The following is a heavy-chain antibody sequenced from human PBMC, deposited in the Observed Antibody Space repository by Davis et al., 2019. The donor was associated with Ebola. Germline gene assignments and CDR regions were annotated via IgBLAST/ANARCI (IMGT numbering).Heavy chain of an antibody. V-gene: IGHV3-21*01. Sequence: GGSLRLSCAASGFTFSNNSMNWVRQAPGKGLEWVSFLSSSSNYIYYADSVKGRFTVSRDNAKNSLYLQMNSLRAEDTAVYYCVRDPALVVTGGGWFFDLWGRGNLVTVSS. CDR2: LSSSSNYI. D-gene: IGHD2-21*02. CDR3: VRDPALVVTGGGWFFDL. CDR1: GFTFSNNS. J-gene: IGHJ2*01.